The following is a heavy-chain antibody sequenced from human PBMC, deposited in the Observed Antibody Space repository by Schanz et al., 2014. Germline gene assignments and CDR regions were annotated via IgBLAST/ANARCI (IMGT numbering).Heavy chain of an antibody. CDR2: ITRSGGGT. Sequence: QVQLVESGGGVVQPGGSLRLSCAASGFTFSSYGMHWVRQASGKGLEYVSAITRSGGGTYYSDSVKGRFTISRDNSKNTLYLQMNSLRAEDTAVYYCAKQIHYDILTVTRNWGQGTLVTVSS. J-gene: IGHJ4*02. CDR1: GFTFSSYG. CDR3: AKQIHYDILTVTRN. V-gene: IGHV3-64*04. D-gene: IGHD3-9*01.